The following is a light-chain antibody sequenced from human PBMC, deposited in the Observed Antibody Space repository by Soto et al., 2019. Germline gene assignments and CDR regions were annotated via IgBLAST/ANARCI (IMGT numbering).Light chain of an antibody. CDR1: SSNIGAGYD. CDR3: QSYDSSLSGYV. J-gene: IGLJ1*01. Sequence: QSVLTQPTSVSGAPGQRVTISCTGSSSNIGAGYDVHWYQQLPGTAPKLLIYGNSNRPSGVPDRFSGPKSGTSASLAITGLQAEDEADYYCQSYDSSLSGYVFGTGTKLTVL. CDR2: GNS. V-gene: IGLV1-40*01.